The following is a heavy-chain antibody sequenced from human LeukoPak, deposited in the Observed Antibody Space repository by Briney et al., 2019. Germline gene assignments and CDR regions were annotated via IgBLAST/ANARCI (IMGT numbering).Heavy chain of an antibody. D-gene: IGHD3-16*01. CDR1: GGSISSYY. J-gene: IGHJ4*02. CDR2: IYYSGST. CDR3: ARSSAYYDYVWGSYRPRYYFDY. V-gene: IGHV4-59*01. Sequence: SETLSLTCTVSGGSISSYYWSWIRQPPGKGLEWIGYIYYSGSTNYNPSLKSRVTMSVDTSKNQFSLKLSSVTAADTAVYYCARSSAYYDYVWGSYRPRYYFDYWGQGTLVTVSS.